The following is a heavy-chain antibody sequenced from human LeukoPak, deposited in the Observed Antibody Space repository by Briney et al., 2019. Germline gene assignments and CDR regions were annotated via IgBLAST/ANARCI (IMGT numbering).Heavy chain of an antibody. CDR1: GYTFTGYY. V-gene: IGHV1-2*02. D-gene: IGHD6-13*01. J-gene: IGHJ4*02. CDR2: INPNSGGT. Sequence: ASVKVSCKASGYTFTGYYMHWVRQAPGQGLEWMGWINPNSGGTNYAQKFQGRVTMTRDTSISTAYMELSRLRSDDTAVYYCARGPPYSSSWYMYGSRDYWGQGTLVTVSS. CDR3: ARGPPYSSSWYMYGSRDY.